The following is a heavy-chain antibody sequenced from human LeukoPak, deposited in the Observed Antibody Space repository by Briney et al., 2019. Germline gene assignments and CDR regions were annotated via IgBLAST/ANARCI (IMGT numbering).Heavy chain of an antibody. CDR2: ITGSGAFT. V-gene: IGHV3-23*01. CDR1: GITFIKYS. J-gene: IGHJ4*02. Sequence: GGSLRLSCAASGITFIKYSMTWVRQAPGKGLEWVSAITGSGAFTDYADSVKGRFTISRDNSKNTLYLQMNSLRADDTALYYCAKRSAESSGYFDYWGQGTLVTVSS. CDR3: AKRSAESSGYFDY. D-gene: IGHD6-19*01.